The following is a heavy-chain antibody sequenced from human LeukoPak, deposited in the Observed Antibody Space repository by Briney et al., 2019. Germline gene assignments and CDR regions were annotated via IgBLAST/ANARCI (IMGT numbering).Heavy chain of an antibody. J-gene: IGHJ6*02. CDR3: AKDSSKNYYYGMDV. V-gene: IGHV3-23*01. Sequence: GGSLRLSCAASGITFSDYVMGWVRQAPGKGLEWVAGISDSGDNTYYAGSVKGRFTISRDNSKNTLYLQMNSLRAEDTAVYYCAKDSSKNYYYGMDVWGQGTTVTVSS. CDR2: ISDSGDNT. CDR1: GITFSDYV.